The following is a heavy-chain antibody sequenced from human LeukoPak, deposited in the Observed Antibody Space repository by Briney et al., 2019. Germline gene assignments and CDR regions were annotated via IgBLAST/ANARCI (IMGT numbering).Heavy chain of an antibody. D-gene: IGHD6-19*01. J-gene: IGHJ4*02. Sequence: SETLSLTCAVSGGSISSYYWSWIRQPPGKGLEWIGYIYYSGSTNYNPSLKSRVTISVDTSKNQFSLKLSSVTAADTAVYYCARLGPGGWYFDYWGQGTLVTVSS. V-gene: IGHV4-59*01. CDR3: ARLGPGGWYFDY. CDR2: IYYSGST. CDR1: GGSISSYY.